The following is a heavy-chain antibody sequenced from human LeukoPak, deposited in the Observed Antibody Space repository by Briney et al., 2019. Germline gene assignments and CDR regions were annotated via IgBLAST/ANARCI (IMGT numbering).Heavy chain of an antibody. CDR3: AKDLSIAARPCFDY. CDR2: ISGSGDYT. Sequence: HPGGSLRLSCAASGFTFSSYAMSWVRQAPGKGLEWVSVISGSGDYTYFADSVKGRFTIARDNSKNTVYLQMNSLRAEDTAVYYCAKDLSIAARPCFDYWGQGTLVTVSS. J-gene: IGHJ4*02. D-gene: IGHD6-6*01. CDR1: GFTFSSYA. V-gene: IGHV3-23*01.